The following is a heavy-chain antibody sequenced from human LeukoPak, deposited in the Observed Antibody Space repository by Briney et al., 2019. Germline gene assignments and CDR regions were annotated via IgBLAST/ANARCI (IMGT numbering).Heavy chain of an antibody. D-gene: IGHD4/OR15-4a*01. J-gene: IGHJ4*02. CDR3: ARRAGAYSHPYDY. CDR1: GGSISSYY. V-gene: IGHV4-59*01. CDR2: IYYSGST. Sequence: PSETLSLTCTVSGGSISSYYWSWIRQPPGKGLEWIGYIYYSGSTNYNPSLKSRVTISVDTSKNQFSLKLSSVTAADTAVYYCARRAGAYSHPYDYWGQGTLITVSS.